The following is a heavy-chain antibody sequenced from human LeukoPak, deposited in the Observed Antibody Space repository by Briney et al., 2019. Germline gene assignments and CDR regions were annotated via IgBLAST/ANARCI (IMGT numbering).Heavy chain of an antibody. CDR1: GGTFSSYT. V-gene: IGHV1-69*05. CDR2: IIPIFGTT. D-gene: IGHD2-2*02. Sequence: SVKVSCKASGGTFSSYTFSWVRQAPGQGLEWMGGIIPIFGTTTYAQKFQGRATVITDESTSTVYMELSSLRSEDTAVYYCARWAGFCSSNNCYNPFDYWGQGTLVTVSS. J-gene: IGHJ4*02. CDR3: ARWAGFCSSNNCYNPFDY.